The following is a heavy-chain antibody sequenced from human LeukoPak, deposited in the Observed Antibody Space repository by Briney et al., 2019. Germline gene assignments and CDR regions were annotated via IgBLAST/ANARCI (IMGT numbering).Heavy chain of an antibody. D-gene: IGHD6-13*01. V-gene: IGHV4-59*08. CDR2: IFCSGGT. CDR1: GTSISTNY. Sequence: SETLSLTCSVSGTSISTNYWSWIRQPPGKGLEWLGCIFCSGGTNYKPSLKSRITISVDTSKNQLSLRLSSVTAADTAVYYCARFIAAAGTGYFVYWGQGTLVTVSS. CDR3: ARFIAAAGTGYFVY. J-gene: IGHJ4*02.